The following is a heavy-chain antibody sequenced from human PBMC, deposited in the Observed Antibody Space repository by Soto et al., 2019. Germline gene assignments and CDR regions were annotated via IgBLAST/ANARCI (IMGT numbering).Heavy chain of an antibody. CDR3: ARDVSIAAAGTTYYYYYMDV. CDR2: IYYSGST. D-gene: IGHD6-13*01. J-gene: IGHJ6*03. CDR1: GGSISSYY. V-gene: IGHV4-59*01. Sequence: PSETLSLTCTVSGGSISSYYWSWIRQPPGKGLEWIGYIYYSGSTNYNPSLKSRVTISVDTSKNQFSLKLSSVTAADTAVYYCARDVSIAAAGTTYYYYYMDVWGKGTTVTVSS.